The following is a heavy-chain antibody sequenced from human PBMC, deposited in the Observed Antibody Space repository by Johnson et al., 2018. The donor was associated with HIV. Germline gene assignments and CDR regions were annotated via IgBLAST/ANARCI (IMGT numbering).Heavy chain of an antibody. CDR1: GFTFSDYY. CDR3: ARDRALGWEPVGAFDV. V-gene: IGHV3-20*04. Sequence: VQLVESGGTLVQPGGSLRVSCVASGFTFSDYYMSWVRQTPGKGLEWVSGINWNGGSTGYADSVTGRFTISRDKAKNFIYLQMNSLRAEETALYYCARDRALGWEPVGAFDVWGQGTMVTVSS. CDR2: INWNGGST. J-gene: IGHJ3*01. D-gene: IGHD1-26*01.